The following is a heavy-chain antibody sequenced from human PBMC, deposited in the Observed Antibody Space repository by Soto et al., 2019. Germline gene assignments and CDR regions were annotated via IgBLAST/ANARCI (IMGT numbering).Heavy chain of an antibody. D-gene: IGHD3-10*01. CDR2: FDPEDGET. Sequence: ASVKVSCKVSGYTLTELSMHWVRQAPGKGLEWMGGFDPEDGETIYAQKFQGRVTMTEDTSTDTAYMELSSLRSEDTAVYYCATIVTMVRGVTPLYYYYGMDVWGQGTTVTVSS. CDR3: ATIVTMVRGVTPLYYYYGMDV. V-gene: IGHV1-24*01. J-gene: IGHJ6*02. CDR1: GYTLTELS.